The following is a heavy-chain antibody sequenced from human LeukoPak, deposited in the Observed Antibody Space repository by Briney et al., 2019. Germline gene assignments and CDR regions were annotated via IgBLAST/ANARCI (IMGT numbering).Heavy chain of an antibody. V-gene: IGHV4-61*02. Sequence: SQTLSLTCTVSGGSISSGTYYWSWIRQPAGKGLEWIGRLYTSGSTNYNPSLKSRVTISVDTSKNQFSLKLSSVTAADTAVYYCARGGSILRFLDGRAFDIWGQGTMVTVSS. CDR2: LYTSGST. J-gene: IGHJ3*02. D-gene: IGHD3-3*01. CDR1: GGSISSGTYY. CDR3: ARGGSILRFLDGRAFDI.